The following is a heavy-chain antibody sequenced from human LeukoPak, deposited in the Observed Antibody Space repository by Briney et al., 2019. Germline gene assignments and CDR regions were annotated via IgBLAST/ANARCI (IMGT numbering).Heavy chain of an antibody. J-gene: IGHJ5*02. D-gene: IGHD2-2*01. V-gene: IGHV3-23*01. CDR1: GVTFSSYA. CDR3: AKPPYIVVVPAAGWFDP. CDR2: ISGSGGST. Sequence: GGSLRLSCAAAGVTFSSYAMSLVRQAPGKGLEWVSAISGSGGSTYYADSVKGRFTISRDNSKNTLYLQMNSLRAEDTAVYYCAKPPYIVVVPAAGWFDPWGQGTLVTVSS.